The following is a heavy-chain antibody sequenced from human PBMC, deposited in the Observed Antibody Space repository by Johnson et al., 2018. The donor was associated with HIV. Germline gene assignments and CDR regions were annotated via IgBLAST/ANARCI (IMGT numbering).Heavy chain of an antibody. CDR1: GFTFDDYG. Sequence: QVQLVESGGGVVRPGGSLRLSCAASGFTFDDYGMSWVRQAPGKGLEWVAFISYDGSNKYYADSVKGRFTISRDNSKNTLYLQMNSLRAEDTAVYYCARRGRRADDAFDIWGQGTMVTVSS. D-gene: IGHD3-16*01. CDR2: ISYDGSNK. CDR3: ARRGRRADDAFDI. J-gene: IGHJ3*02. V-gene: IGHV3-30*03.